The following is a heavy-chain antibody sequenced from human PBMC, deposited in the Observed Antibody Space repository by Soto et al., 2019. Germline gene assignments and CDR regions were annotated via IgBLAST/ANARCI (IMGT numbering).Heavy chain of an antibody. CDR3: AREGSYSAYNFAHGIQLWSFDF. Sequence: SETLSLTCTVSGGSINTFYWSWVRQPAGRGLEWIRRIFSSGSTSFNPSLESRVAMSVDTSKNHFSLNLSSVTAADMAVYYCAREGSYSAYNFAHGIQLWSFDFWGQGALVTVSS. CDR2: IFSSGST. V-gene: IGHV4-4*07. D-gene: IGHD5-12*01. CDR1: GGSINTFY. J-gene: IGHJ4*02.